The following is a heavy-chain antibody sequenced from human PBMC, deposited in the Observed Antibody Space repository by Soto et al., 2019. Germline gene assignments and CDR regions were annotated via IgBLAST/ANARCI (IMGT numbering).Heavy chain of an antibody. CDR2: INGSGDTT. D-gene: IGHD6-19*01. CDR1: GFTFSSYV. J-gene: IGHJ4*02. V-gene: IGHV3-23*01. CDR3: AKDYGSGWSADY. Sequence: PGGSLRLSCAASGFTFSSYVMSWFRQTPGKRLEWVSGINGSGDTTYYADSVKGRFTVTRDNSRNTVFLQMNSLRGDDTAVYYCAKDYGSGWSADYWGQGALVTVSS.